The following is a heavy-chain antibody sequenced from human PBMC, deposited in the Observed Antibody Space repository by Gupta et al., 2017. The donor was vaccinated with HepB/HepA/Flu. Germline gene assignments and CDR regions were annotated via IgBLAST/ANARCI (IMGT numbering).Heavy chain of an antibody. CDR1: EFTFSDYY. CDR2: ISGSGRSI. Sequence: QVQLVESGGGLVKPGGSLSLSCAASEFTFSDYYMNWIRQAPGKGLEWVSCISGSGRSIFYADSVKGRFTISRDNAKNSLYLEMNTLRAEDTAVYYCARASGGWNLPYYFDYWGQGALVTVSS. J-gene: IGHJ4*02. V-gene: IGHV3-11*01. D-gene: IGHD1-7*01. CDR3: ARASGGWNLPYYFDY.